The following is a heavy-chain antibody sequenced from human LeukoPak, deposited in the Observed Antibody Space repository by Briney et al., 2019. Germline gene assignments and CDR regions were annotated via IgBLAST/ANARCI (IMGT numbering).Heavy chain of an antibody. CDR2: ISYDGSNK. J-gene: IGHJ4*02. D-gene: IGHD6-19*01. Sequence: GGSLRLSCAASGFTLSSYAMHWVRQAPGKGLEWVAVISYDGSNKYYADSVKGRFTISRDNSKNTLYLQMNSLRAEDTAVYYCARDRRSSGWYNFDYWGQGTLVTVSS. CDR1: GFTLSSYA. CDR3: ARDRRSSGWYNFDY. V-gene: IGHV3-30-3*01.